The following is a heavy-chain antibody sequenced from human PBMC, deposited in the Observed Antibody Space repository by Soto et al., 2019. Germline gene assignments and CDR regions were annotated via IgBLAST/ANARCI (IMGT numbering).Heavy chain of an antibody. J-gene: IGHJ6*03. V-gene: IGHV1-2*04. CDR1: GYTFTGYY. CDR2: VNPNSGGT. Sequence: ASVKVSCKASGYTFTGYYMHWVRQAPGQGLEWMGWVNPNSGGTNYAQKFQGWVTMTRDTSISTAYMELSRLRSDDTAVYYCARVRREGNYMDVWGKGTTVTVSS. CDR3: ARVRREGNYMDV.